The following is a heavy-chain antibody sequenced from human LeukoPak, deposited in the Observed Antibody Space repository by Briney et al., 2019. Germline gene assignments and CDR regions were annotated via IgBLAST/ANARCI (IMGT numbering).Heavy chain of an antibody. CDR3: TALDAAMVTGVDY. Sequence: PGGSLRLSCAASGFTFSNACMSWVRHPQGKGQEWVCRSKSKYDGSTYYYASLVNRSITISRDDSKNTMYLQMNSLKTEDTGVYYCTALDAAMVTGVDYWGQGTLVTVSS. CDR1: GFTFSNAC. CDR2: SKSKYDGSTY. D-gene: IGHD5-18*01. J-gene: IGHJ4*02. V-gene: IGHV3-15*01.